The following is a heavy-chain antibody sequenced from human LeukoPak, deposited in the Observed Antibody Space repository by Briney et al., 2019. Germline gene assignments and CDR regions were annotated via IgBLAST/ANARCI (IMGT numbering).Heavy chain of an antibody. Sequence: SVKVSCKASGGTFISYAISWVGQAPGQGREWRGGIIPIFGTANYAQKFQGRLTITADESTSTAYMELSSLRSEDTAVYYCARGLLILPDWNYPYFDYWGQGTLVTVSS. J-gene: IGHJ4*02. CDR1: GGTFISYA. CDR2: IIPIFGTA. V-gene: IGHV1-69*13. D-gene: IGHD1-7*01. CDR3: ARGLLILPDWNYPYFDY.